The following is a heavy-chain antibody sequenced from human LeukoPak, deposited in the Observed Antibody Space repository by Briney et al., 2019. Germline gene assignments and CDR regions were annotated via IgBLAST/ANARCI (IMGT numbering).Heavy chain of an antibody. Sequence: GGSLRLSCAVSGFTFSSYEMNWVRQAPGKALEWVSYISNSGSHIYYADSVTGRFTISRDTAKNEFYLKLSCLSAEDTAVYYCARGHYDSSASYYIGGPPFNLFDDWGQGTLVTVSS. CDR1: GFTFSSYE. CDR3: ARGHYDSSASYYIGGPPFNLFDD. CDR2: ISNSGSHI. J-gene: IGHJ4*02. V-gene: IGHV3-48*03. D-gene: IGHD3-10*01.